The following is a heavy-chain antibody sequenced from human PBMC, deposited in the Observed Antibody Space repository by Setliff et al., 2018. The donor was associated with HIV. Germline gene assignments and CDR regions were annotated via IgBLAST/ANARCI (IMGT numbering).Heavy chain of an antibody. Sequence: SETLSLTCTVSGDSISSGGYYWSWIRQPAGKGLEWIASIYYSGSTYYNPSLKSRITISVDTSKNQFSLRLSSVTAADTAVYYCARQGLVLVPASIDWRLPPSPIDYWGQGALVTVSS. CDR3: ARQGLVLVPASIDWRLPPSPIDY. CDR2: IYYSGST. J-gene: IGHJ4*02. CDR1: GDSISSGGYY. D-gene: IGHD2-2*01. V-gene: IGHV4-39*01.